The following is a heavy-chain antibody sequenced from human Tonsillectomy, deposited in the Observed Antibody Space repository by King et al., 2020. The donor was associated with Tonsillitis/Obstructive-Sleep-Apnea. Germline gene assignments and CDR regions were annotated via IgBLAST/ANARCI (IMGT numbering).Heavy chain of an antibody. CDR1: GGSFSGYY. CDR2: INHSGST. D-gene: IGHD1-1*01. V-gene: IGHV4-34*01. Sequence: VQLQQWGAGLLKPSETLSLTCAVYGGSFSGYYWSLLRQPPGKGLEWIGEINHSGSTNYNPSLKSRVTISVDTPKNQFSLKLSSVTAADTAVYYCARGISTGTTFHFDSWGQGTLVTVSS. J-gene: IGHJ4*02. CDR3: ARGISTGTTFHFDS.